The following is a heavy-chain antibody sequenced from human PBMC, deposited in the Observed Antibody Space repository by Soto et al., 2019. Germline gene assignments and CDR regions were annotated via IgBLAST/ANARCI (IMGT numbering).Heavy chain of an antibody. D-gene: IGHD4-17*01. J-gene: IGHJ6*02. V-gene: IGHV5-10-1*01. CDR3: ARLTADYGDYLGYYYGMDV. CDR2: IDPSDSYT. Sequence: GESLKISCKGSGYSFTSYWISWVRQMPGKGLEWMGRIDPSDSYTNYSPSFQGHVTISADKSISTAYLQWSSLKASDTAMYYCARLTADYGDYLGYYYGMDVWGQGTTVTVS. CDR1: GYSFTSYW.